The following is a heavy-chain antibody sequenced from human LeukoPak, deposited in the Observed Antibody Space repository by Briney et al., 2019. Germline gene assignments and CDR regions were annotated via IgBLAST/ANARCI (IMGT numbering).Heavy chain of an antibody. J-gene: IGHJ5*02. CDR2: IYYSGST. D-gene: IGHD2-2*01. CDR1: VGSISSNSYY. V-gene: IGHV4-39*01. Sequence: PSETLSLTCTVSVGSISSNSYYWGWIRQPPGKGLEWIGSIYYSGSTYYNPSLKSRVTISVDTSKNQFSLKLSSVTAADTAVYYCTRQEYQLLFSGFDPWGQGTLVTVSS. CDR3: TRQEYQLLFSGFDP.